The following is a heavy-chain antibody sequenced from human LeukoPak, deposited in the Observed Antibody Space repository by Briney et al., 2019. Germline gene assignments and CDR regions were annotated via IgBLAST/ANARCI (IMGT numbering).Heavy chain of an antibody. CDR2: IYHSGST. CDR3: ARDTDDEYCSGGSCYSY. CDR1: GGSISSSNW. J-gene: IGHJ4*02. Sequence: SGTLSLTCAVSGGSISSSNWWSWVRQPPGRGLEWIGEIYHSGSTNYNPSLKSRVTISVDKSKNQFSLKPSSVTAADTAVYYCARDTDDEYCSGGSCYSYWGQGTLVTVSS. V-gene: IGHV4-4*02. D-gene: IGHD2-15*01.